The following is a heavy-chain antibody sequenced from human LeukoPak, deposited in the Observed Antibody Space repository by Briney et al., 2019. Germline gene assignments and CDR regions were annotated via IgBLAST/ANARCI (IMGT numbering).Heavy chain of an antibody. V-gene: IGHV3-23*01. Sequence: GGSLRLSCAASGFTLSNNAMSWVRQAPGKGLEWVSGFSGPGKTYYADSVKGRFTISRDTSKSTLYLRINSLRAEDTAVYYCAKAWWSTSSGGDSFGIWGQGTMVTVSS. D-gene: IGHD6-6*01. J-gene: IGHJ3*02. CDR1: GFTLSNNA. CDR3: AKAWWSTSSGGDSFGI. CDR2: FSGPGKT.